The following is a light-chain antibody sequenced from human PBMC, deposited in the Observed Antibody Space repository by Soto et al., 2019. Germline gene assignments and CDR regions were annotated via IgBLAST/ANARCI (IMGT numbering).Light chain of an antibody. Sequence: ETVLTQSRGTVSLSPGDRATLPCRASQSVSSNKLAWYQQKPGQAPRLLIYAASSRATGIPDRFSGSGSGTEFTLTISSLQSEDCAIYYCQQYHTWPITFGGGTKVDIK. V-gene: IGKV3-20*01. CDR1: QSVSSNK. J-gene: IGKJ4*01. CDR2: AAS. CDR3: QQYHTWPIT.